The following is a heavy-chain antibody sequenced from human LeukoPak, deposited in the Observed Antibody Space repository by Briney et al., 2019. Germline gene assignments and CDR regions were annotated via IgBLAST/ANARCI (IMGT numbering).Heavy chain of an antibody. Sequence: SETLSLTCTVSGGSISSGLYYWGWIRQPPGKGLEWIGSIYYSGSTYYNPSLKSRVTISVDTSKNQFSLKLSSVTAADTAVYYCARHRNAYCTSTSCYINWFDPWGQGTLVTVSS. CDR1: GGSISSGLYY. V-gene: IGHV4-39*01. J-gene: IGHJ5*02. CDR2: IYYSGST. CDR3: ARHRNAYCTSTSCYINWFDP. D-gene: IGHD2-2*01.